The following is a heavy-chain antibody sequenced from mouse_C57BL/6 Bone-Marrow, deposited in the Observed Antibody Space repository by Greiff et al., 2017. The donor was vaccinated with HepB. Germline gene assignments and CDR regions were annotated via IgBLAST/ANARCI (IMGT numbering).Heavy chain of an antibody. V-gene: IGHV5-12*01. CDR2: ISNGGGST. D-gene: IGHD6-5*01. CDR3: ARAYGYWYFDV. Sequence: DVKLVESGGGLVQPGGSLKLSCAASGFTFSDYYMYWVRQTPEKRLEWVAYISNGGGSTYYPDTVKGRFTISRDNAKNTLYLQMSRLKSEDTAMYYCARAYGYWYFDVWGTGTTVTVSS. J-gene: IGHJ1*03. CDR1: GFTFSDYY.